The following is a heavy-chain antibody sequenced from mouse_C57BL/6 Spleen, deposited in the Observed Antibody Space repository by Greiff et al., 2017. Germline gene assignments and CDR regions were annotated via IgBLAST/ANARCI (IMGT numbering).Heavy chain of an antibody. Sequence: DVQLQESGPELVKPGASVKMSCKASGYTFTDYNMHWVKQSHGKSLEWIGYINPNNGGTSYNQKFKGKATLTVNKSSSTAYMVLRSLTSEDSAVYYCARTITAVVAGGMDYWGQGTSVTVSS. CDR2: INPNNGGT. V-gene: IGHV1-22*01. J-gene: IGHJ4*01. CDR3: ARTITAVVAGGMDY. D-gene: IGHD1-1*01. CDR1: GYTFTDYN.